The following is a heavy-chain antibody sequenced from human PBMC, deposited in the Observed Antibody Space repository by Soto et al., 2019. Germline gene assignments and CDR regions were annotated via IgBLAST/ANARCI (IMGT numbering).Heavy chain of an antibody. Sequence: SETLSLTCTVSGGSISSSSYYWGWIRQPPGKVLEWIGSIYYSGSTYYNPSFKSRVTISVDTSKNQFSLKLSSVTAADTAVYYWARHKHLCLYYYFWRATSTYDYHGMDVCGQGTTVTVS. CDR2: IYYSGST. J-gene: IGHJ6*02. V-gene: IGHV4-39*01. D-gene: IGHD3-3*01. CDR3: ARHKHLCLYYYFWRATSTYDYHGMDV. CDR1: GGSISSSSYY.